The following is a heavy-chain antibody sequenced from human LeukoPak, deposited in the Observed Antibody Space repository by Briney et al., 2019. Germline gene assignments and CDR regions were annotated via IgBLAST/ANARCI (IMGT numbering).Heavy chain of an antibody. CDR1: GGSFSGYY. J-gene: IGHJ4*02. V-gene: IGHV4-59*01. Sequence: PSETLSLTCAVYGGSFSGYYWSWIRQPPGKGLEWIGYIYYSGSTNYNPSLKSRVTISVDTSKNQFSLKLSSVTAADTAVYYCAEAPGDSSGPYYFDYWGQGTLVTVSS. CDR2: IYYSGST. CDR3: AEAPGDSSGPYYFDY. D-gene: IGHD3-22*01.